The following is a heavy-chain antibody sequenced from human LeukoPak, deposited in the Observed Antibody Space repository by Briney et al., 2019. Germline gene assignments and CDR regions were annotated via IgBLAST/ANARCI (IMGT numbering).Heavy chain of an antibody. CDR1: GGSISSYY. J-gene: IGHJ5*02. Sequence: SETLSLTCTVSGGSISSYYWSWIRQPPGKGLEWIGYIHHSGSTNYNPSLKSRVTISVDTPKNQFSLKLNSATAADTAVYYCAGGSSSLNWFDTWGQGTPVTVSS. CDR3: AGGSSSLNWFDT. D-gene: IGHD6-6*01. CDR2: IHHSGST. V-gene: IGHV4-59*01.